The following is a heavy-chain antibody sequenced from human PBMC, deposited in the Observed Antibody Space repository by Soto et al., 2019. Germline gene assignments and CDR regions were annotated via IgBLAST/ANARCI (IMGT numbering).Heavy chain of an antibody. CDR3: ARGQYGDYGGGNWFDP. Sequence: EVQLVESGGGLVRRGGSLRLSCAASGFTFSSYSMNWVRQAPGKGLEWVSSISSSSSYIYYADSVKGRFTISRDNAKNSLYLQMNSLRAEDTAVYYCARGQYGDYGGGNWFDPWGQGTLVTVSS. D-gene: IGHD4-17*01. CDR2: ISSSSSYI. V-gene: IGHV3-21*01. J-gene: IGHJ5*02. CDR1: GFTFSSYS.